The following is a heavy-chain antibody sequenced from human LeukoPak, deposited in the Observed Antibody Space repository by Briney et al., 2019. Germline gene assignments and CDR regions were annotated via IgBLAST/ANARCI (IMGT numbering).Heavy chain of an antibody. CDR1: GFTFSSYG. D-gene: IGHD3-9*01. J-gene: IGHJ4*02. CDR2: IWHDGSNK. Sequence: GRSLRLSCAASGFTFSSYGMHWVRQAPGKGLEWVAVIWHDGSNKYYADSVKGRFTISRDNSKNTLYLQMNSLRAEDTAVYYCARGGSGLRYFDWLTPEPDYFDYWGQGTLVTVSS. CDR3: ARGGSGLRYFDWLTPEPDYFDY. V-gene: IGHV3-33*01.